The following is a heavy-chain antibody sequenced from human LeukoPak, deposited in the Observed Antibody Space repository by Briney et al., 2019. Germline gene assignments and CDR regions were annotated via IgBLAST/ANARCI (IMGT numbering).Heavy chain of an antibody. CDR3: AKESGYDLGETNWFDP. CDR2: ISGSGGST. D-gene: IGHD5-12*01. V-gene: IGHV3-23*01. CDR1: GFTVSSSY. Sequence: GGSLRLSCAASGFTVSSSYMSWVRQAPGKGLEWVSAISGSGGSTYYADSVKGRFTISRDNSKNTLYLQMNSLRAEDTAVYYCAKESGYDLGETNWFDPWGQGTLVTVSS. J-gene: IGHJ5*02.